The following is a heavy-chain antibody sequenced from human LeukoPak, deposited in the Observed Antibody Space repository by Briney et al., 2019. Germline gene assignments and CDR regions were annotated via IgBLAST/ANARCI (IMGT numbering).Heavy chain of an antibody. CDR2: INPNSGGT. V-gene: IGHV1-2*04. CDR1: GYTFTGSY. D-gene: IGHD6-13*01. Sequence: ASVKVSCKASGYTFTGSYMHWVRQAPGQGLEWMGWINPNSGGTNYAQKFQGWVTMTRDTSISTAYMELSRLRSDDTAVYYCARASPYSSSWYPYYYYYGMDVWGQGTTVTVSS. CDR3: ARASPYSSSWYPYYYYYGMDV. J-gene: IGHJ6*02.